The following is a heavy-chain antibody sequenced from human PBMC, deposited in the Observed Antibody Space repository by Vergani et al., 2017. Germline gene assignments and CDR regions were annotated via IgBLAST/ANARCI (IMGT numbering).Heavy chain of an antibody. CDR1: GFTFSNAW. V-gene: IGHV3-15*01. CDR3: TTGPIQLWLGIFAFDI. J-gene: IGHJ3*02. Sequence: EVQLVESGGGLVKPGGSLRLSCAASGFTFSNAWMSWVRQAPGKGVEWVGRIKSKTDGGTTDYAAPVKGRFTISRDDSKNTLYLQMNSLKTEDTAVYYCTTGPIQLWLGIFAFDIWGQGTMVTVSS. D-gene: IGHD5-18*01. CDR2: IKSKTDGGTT.